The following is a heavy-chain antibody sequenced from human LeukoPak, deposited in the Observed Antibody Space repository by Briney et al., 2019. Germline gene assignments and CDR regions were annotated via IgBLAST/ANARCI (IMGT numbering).Heavy chain of an antibody. CDR1: GFTLSSYG. Sequence: GRSMSPSCAASGFTLSSYGMHWVSQAPGNGLEWVAAIWYDGSNKYHADSVKGRFTISRDNSKNTLYLQMNRLRAEDTAVYYCASTPGGGYWGRGTLVTVSS. CDR3: ASTPGGGY. J-gene: IGHJ4*02. D-gene: IGHD1-14*01. V-gene: IGHV3-33*01. CDR2: IWYDGSNK.